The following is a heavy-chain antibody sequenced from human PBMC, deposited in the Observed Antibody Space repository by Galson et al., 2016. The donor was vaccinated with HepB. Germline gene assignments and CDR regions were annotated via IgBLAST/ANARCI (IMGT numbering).Heavy chain of an antibody. CDR1: GFIFSNAW. Sequence: SLRLSCAASGFIFSNAWMHWVRQAPGKGLEWVGRIKIKAHGGTTDYAAPVESRFTISRDDSKSTLYLQMNSLKTEDTALYYCTTDGAVPPYNAFDIWGQGTMVTVSS. CDR2: IKIKAHGGTT. CDR3: TTDGAVPPYNAFDI. J-gene: IGHJ3*02. V-gene: IGHV3-15*07. D-gene: IGHD4/OR15-4a*01.